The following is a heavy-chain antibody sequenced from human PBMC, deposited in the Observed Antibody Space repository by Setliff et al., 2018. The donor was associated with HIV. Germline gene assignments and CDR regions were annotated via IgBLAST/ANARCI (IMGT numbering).Heavy chain of an antibody. CDR3: ARDGYYGSGSYLDY. CDR1: GYTFTDYY. Sequence: GASVKVSCKASGYTFTDYYIHWVRQAPGQGLEWMGRINPNNGGTNYAQKFQGRVTMTRDTSISTAYMELSRLRSDDTAVYYCARDGYYGSGSYLDYWGQGTLVTVSS. CDR2: INPNNGGT. J-gene: IGHJ4*02. V-gene: IGHV1-2*06. D-gene: IGHD3-10*01.